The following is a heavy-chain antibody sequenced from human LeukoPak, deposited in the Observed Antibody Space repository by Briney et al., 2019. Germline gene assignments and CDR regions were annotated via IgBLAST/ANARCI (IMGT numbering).Heavy chain of an antibody. CDR2: INHSGST. CDR1: GGSFSGYY. J-gene: IGHJ4*02. V-gene: IGHV4-34*01. D-gene: IGHD3-9*01. CDR3: ARGDPYYDILTGYPVRVFDY. Sequence: PSETLSLTCAVYGGSFSGYYWSWIRQPPGKGPEWIGEINHSGSTNYNPSLKSRVTISVDTSKNQFSLKLSSVTAADTAVYYCARGDPYYDILTGYPVRVFDYWGQGTLVTVSS.